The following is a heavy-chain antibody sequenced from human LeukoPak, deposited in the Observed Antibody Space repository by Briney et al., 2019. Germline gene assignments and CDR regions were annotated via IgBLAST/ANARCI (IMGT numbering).Heavy chain of an antibody. Sequence: GGSLRLSCAASGFTFSSYAMSSVRQAPGKGLEWVSAISGSGGSTCYADPVKGRLTISRDNSKNTLYLQMNSLRAEDTAVYYCAKRDYGDNVGAFDIWGQGTMVTVSS. V-gene: IGHV3-23*01. CDR2: ISGSGGST. CDR1: GFTFSSYA. J-gene: IGHJ3*02. D-gene: IGHD4-17*01. CDR3: AKRDYGDNVGAFDI.